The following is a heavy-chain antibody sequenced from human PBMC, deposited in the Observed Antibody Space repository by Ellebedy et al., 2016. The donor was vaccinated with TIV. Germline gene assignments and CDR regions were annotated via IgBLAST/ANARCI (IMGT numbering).Heavy chain of an antibody. Sequence: MPSETLSLTCTVSGDSISSSSYYWGWIRQLPGKGREWIGGIYYSGSTYYNPSLKSRVTISVDTSKNQFSLKLRSVTAADTAAYYCARPPIVGGTVAFDYWGQGILVTVSS. D-gene: IGHD1-26*01. CDR1: GDSISSSSYY. CDR2: IYYSGST. V-gene: IGHV4-39*01. CDR3: ARPPIVGGTVAFDY. J-gene: IGHJ4*02.